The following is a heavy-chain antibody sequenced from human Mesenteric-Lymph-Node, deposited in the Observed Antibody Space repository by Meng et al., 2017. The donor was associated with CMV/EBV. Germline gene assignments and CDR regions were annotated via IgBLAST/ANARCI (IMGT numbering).Heavy chain of an antibody. D-gene: IGHD6-13*01. CDR3: AKDMLIAAAGTYYYYGMDV. J-gene: IGHJ6*02. CDR1: GFIFSNYA. CDR2: ISWNSGSI. Sequence: SLKISCAASGFIFSNYAMHWVRQAPGKGLEWVSGISWNSGSIGYADSVKGRFTISRDNAKNSLYLQMNSLRAEDTALYYCAKDMLIAAAGTYYYYGMDVWGQGTTVTVSS. V-gene: IGHV3-9*01.